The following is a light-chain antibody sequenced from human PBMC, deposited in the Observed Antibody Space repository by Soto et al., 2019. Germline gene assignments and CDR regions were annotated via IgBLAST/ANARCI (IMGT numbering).Light chain of an antibody. V-gene: IGKV1-5*03. CDR3: QHYNSYSEA. CDR1: QTISSW. J-gene: IGKJ1*01. Sequence: DIQMTQSPSTLSGSVGDRGTITCRASQTISSWLAWYQQKPGKAPKLLIYKASTLKSGVPSRFSGSGSGTELTLTISSLQPDDFAPYSCQHYNSYSEAFGHGTKVDI. CDR2: KAS.